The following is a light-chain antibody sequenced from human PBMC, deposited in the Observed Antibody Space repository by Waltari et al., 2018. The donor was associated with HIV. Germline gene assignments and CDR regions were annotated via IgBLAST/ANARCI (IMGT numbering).Light chain of an antibody. Sequence: EVVLTQSPDTLSLSPGESAIFSCRASQSVSSSSLAWYQHKPGQAPRLLIYGASTRATGSPDRFSGSGSGTDFTLTISRLDPEDFAVYYCLQYGSSPRTFGQGTKVEIK. V-gene: IGKV3-20*01. CDR2: GAS. CDR3: LQYGSSPRT. CDR1: QSVSSSS. J-gene: IGKJ1*01.